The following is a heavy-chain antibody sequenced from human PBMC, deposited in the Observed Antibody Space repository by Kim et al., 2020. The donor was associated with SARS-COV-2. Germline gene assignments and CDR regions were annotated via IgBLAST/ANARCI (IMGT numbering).Heavy chain of an antibody. V-gene: IGHV4-39*01. CDR2: IYYSGST. J-gene: IGHJ4*02. D-gene: IGHD5-18*01. CDR3: ARHEAGYSYGYLINY. Sequence: SETLSLTCTVSGGSISSSSYYWGWIRQPPGKGLEWIGSIYYSGSTYYNPSLKSRVTISVDTSKNQFSLKLSSVTAADTAVYYCARHEAGYSYGYLINYWGQGTLVTVSS. CDR1: GGSISSSSYY.